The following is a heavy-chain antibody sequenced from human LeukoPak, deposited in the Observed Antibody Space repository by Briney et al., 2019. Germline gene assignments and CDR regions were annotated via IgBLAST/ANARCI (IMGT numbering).Heavy chain of an antibody. Sequence: GGSLRLSCAASGFTFSTYATTWVRQPPGKGLEWVSSISSSGGNTYYADSMKGRFTISRDNSKNTLYLQLNSLRVEDTAVYYCAKTYYYDSSGYYSFPYWGQGTLVTVSS. D-gene: IGHD3-22*01. V-gene: IGHV3-23*01. CDR3: AKTYYYDSSGYYSFPY. CDR1: GFTFSTYA. CDR2: ISSSGGNT. J-gene: IGHJ4*02.